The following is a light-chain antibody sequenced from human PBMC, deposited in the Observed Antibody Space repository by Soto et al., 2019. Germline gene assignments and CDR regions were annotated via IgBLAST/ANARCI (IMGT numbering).Light chain of an antibody. V-gene: IGLV2-8*01. CDR1: SSDVGGYNY. Sequence: QSVLTQPPSASGSPGQSVTISCTGTSSDVGGYNYVSWFQHHPGKAPKLLIHEVNKRPSGVPDRFSGSKSGNTASLTVSGLQAEDEADYYCSSCGGNTLFVFGTGTKV. CDR2: EVN. J-gene: IGLJ1*01. CDR3: SSCGGNTLFV.